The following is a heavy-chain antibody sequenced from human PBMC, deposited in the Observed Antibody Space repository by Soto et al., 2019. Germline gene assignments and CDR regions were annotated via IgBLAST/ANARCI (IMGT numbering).Heavy chain of an antibody. J-gene: IGHJ4*02. V-gene: IGHV1-18*01. CDR2: ISAYNGNK. CDR1: GYSYTSYG. Sequence: ASVKVSCTASGYSYTSYGISWVRQALGQGLEWMGWISAYNGNKKYAQKLQGRVTMTTDTSTSTAYMELRSLRSDDTAVYYCARDLGQQLVDYWGQGTLVTVSS. D-gene: IGHD6-13*01. CDR3: ARDLGQQLVDY.